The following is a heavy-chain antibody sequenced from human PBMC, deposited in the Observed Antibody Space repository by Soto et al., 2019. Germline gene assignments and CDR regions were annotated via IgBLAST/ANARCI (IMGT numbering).Heavy chain of an antibody. CDR2: ITGSGRSI. CDR3: AKDDVSGDGLWLVSD. Sequence: EVQLLESGGGLVQPGGSLRLSCAGSGFTFSSYAMGWVRQAPGKGLEWVSGITGSGRSIQYTACVKGRFTISRDNSKNTVYLQMDYLRAEDTAMYYCAKDDVSGDGLWLVSDWGQGTPVTVS. J-gene: IGHJ4*02. V-gene: IGHV3-23*01. D-gene: IGHD2-21*02. CDR1: GFTFSSYA.